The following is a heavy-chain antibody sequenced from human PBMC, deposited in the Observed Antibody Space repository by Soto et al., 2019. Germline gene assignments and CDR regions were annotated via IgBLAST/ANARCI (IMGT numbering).Heavy chain of an antibody. Sequence: PSETLSLTCAVSGGSISSNNWWSWVRQPPGKGLEWIGEIYHSGSTNYNPSFKSRVAMSVDKSKNQFSLRLTSVTAADTAVYYCARLTCSNTRCLKLNGFDIWGQGTMVTVS. CDR1: GGSISSNNW. CDR2: IYHSGST. D-gene: IGHD3-3*01. J-gene: IGHJ3*02. CDR3: ARLTCSNTRCLKLNGFDI. V-gene: IGHV4-4*02.